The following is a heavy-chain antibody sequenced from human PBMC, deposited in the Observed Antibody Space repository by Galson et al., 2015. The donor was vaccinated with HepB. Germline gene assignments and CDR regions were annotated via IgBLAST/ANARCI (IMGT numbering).Heavy chain of an antibody. CDR3: VKDPAKITTKQQLVAADAFDI. D-gene: IGHD6-13*01. CDR1: GFTFSSYA. J-gene: IGHJ3*02. Sequence: SLRLSCAASGFTFSSYAMHWVRQAPGKGLEYVSAISSNGGSTYYADSVKGRFTISRDNSKNTLYLQMSSLRAEDTAVYYCVKDPAKITTKQQLVAADAFDIWGQGTMVTVSS. CDR2: ISSNGGST. V-gene: IGHV3-64D*06.